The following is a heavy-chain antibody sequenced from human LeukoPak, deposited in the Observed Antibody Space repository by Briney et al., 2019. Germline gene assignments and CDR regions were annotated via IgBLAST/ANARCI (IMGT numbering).Heavy chain of an antibody. CDR2: IIPFIGAP. J-gene: IGHJ5*02. CDR1: GGTFRTDA. CDR3: AREVKTETTLGWFDP. Sequence: ASVKVSCKASGGTFRTDAIAWIRQAPGEGLEWMGGIIPFIGAPNFAQRFHGRVTITTDETTSTVYMELSSLRSEDTAVYYCAREVKTETTLGWFDPWGQGTLITVSS. V-gene: IGHV1-69*05. D-gene: IGHD1-7*01.